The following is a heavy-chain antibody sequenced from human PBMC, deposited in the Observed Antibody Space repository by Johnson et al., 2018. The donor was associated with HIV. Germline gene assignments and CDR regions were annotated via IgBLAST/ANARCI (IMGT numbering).Heavy chain of an antibody. J-gene: IGHJ3*02. CDR1: GFTFDDYA. V-gene: IGHV3-9*01. CDR2: LDWNSGNI. Sequence: VQLVESGGGLVQPGRSLRLSCAASGFTFDDYAIQWVRQAPGKGLAWVSGLDWNSGNIGNTDSVKGRFTISRDNAKNSLYLQMNSLRAEDTAVYYCAKLRSGSYAVDAFDIWGQGTMVTVSS. CDR3: AKLRSGSYAVDAFDI. D-gene: IGHD1-26*01.